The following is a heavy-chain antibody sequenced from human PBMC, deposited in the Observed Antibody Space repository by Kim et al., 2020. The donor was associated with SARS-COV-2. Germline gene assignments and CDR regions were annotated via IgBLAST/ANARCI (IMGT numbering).Heavy chain of an antibody. CDR3: ARHTSVGSSWYGGAFDI. J-gene: IGHJ3*02. CDR2: IDPSDSYT. D-gene: IGHD6-13*01. Sequence: GESQKISCKGSGSSFTSYWISWVRQMPGKGLEWMGRIDPSDSYTNYSPSFQGHVTISADKSISTAYLQWSSLKASDTAMYYGARHTSVGSSWYGGAFDIWGQGTMVTVSS. V-gene: IGHV5-10-1*01. CDR1: GSSFTSYW.